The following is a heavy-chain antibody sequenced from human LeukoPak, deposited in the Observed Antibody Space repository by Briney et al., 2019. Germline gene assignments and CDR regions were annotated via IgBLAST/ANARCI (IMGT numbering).Heavy chain of an antibody. V-gene: IGHV4-30-4*08. D-gene: IGHD2-2*01. J-gene: IGHJ5*02. CDR3: ASTNCSSAGCYGANWFDP. Sequence: SQTLSLTCTVSGGSISSGDYYWSWIRQPPGKGLEWIGYIYYSGNTFHYNPSLKSRVNISVDTSKNQFSLRLSSVTAVDTAAYYCASTNCSSAGCYGANWFDPWGQGTLVTVSS. CDR1: GGSISSGDYY. CDR2: IYYSGNT.